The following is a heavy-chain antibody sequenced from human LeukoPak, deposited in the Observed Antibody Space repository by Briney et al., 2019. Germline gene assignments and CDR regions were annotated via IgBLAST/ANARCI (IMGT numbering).Heavy chain of an antibody. D-gene: IGHD3-22*01. CDR2: ISAYNGNK. Sequence: ASVKVSCKASGYTFTSYGISWVRQAPGQGLGWMGWISAYNGNKNYAQKLQGRVTMTTETSTSTAYRELRSLRSDDAAVYYCAREIVVVFNWFDPWGQGTLVTVSS. CDR3: AREIVVVFNWFDP. CDR1: GYTFTSYG. J-gene: IGHJ5*02. V-gene: IGHV1-18*01.